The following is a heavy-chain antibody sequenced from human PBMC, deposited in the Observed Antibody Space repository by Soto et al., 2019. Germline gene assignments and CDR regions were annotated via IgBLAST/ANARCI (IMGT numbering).Heavy chain of an antibody. D-gene: IGHD6-13*01. J-gene: IGHJ4*02. CDR1: GYTFTSYG. CDR3: ARGYSSSWPEHFDY. Sequence: ASVKVSCKASGYTFTSYGISWVRQAPGQGLEWMGWINPNSGGTNYAQKFQGWVTMTRDTSISTAYMELSRLRSDDTAVYYCARGYSSSWPEHFDYWGQGTLVTVSS. V-gene: IGHV1-2*04. CDR2: INPNSGGT.